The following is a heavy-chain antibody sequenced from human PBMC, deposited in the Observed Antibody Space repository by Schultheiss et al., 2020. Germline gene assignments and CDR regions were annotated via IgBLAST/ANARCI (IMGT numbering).Heavy chain of an antibody. J-gene: IGHJ4*02. CDR3: VLTGFTPNPDY. CDR1: GYSFTSYW. V-gene: IGHV5-51*01. D-gene: IGHD1-14*01. CDR2: MYPDDSDT. Sequence: GESLKISCKGSGYSFTSYWIGWVRQMPGKGLEWMAIMYPDDSDTRYSPSFQGQVTISADKSISTAYLQWSSLKASDTAMYYCVLTGFTPNPDYWGQGTLVTVSS.